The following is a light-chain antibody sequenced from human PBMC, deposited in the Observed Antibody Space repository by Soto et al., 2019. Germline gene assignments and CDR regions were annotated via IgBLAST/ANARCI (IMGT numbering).Light chain of an antibody. CDR2: GNT. Sequence: QSLLTQPPSVSGAPGQSVTISCTGSTSDIGAGFDVHWYQQLPGKAPKLLIYGNTNRPSGVPDRFSGSKSGTSASLAITGLQAEDEADYYCQSYDSSLSGNYVFGTGTKVTVL. CDR3: QSYDSSLSGNYV. V-gene: IGLV1-40*01. J-gene: IGLJ1*01. CDR1: TSDIGAGFD.